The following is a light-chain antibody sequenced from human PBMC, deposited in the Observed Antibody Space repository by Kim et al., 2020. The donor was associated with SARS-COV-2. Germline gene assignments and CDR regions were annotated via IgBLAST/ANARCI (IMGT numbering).Light chain of an antibody. CDR3: QQSYITPIT. CDR2: AAS. CDR1: QSISSH. V-gene: IGKV1-39*01. Sequence: DIQMTQSPSSLSASVGDRVTITCRTTQSISSHLNWYQQKPGRAPKLLISAASTLQGGVPSRFSGSGSETDFTLTISSLQPEEFATYICQQSYITPITFGPGTQVDI. J-gene: IGKJ3*01.